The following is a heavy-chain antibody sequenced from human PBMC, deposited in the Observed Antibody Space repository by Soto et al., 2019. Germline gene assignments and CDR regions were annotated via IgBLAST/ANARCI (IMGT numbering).Heavy chain of an antibody. D-gene: IGHD3-22*01. CDR2: ISSNSNRI. V-gene: IGHV3-21*01. J-gene: IGHJ6*02. Sequence: EVQLVESGGGLVKPGGSLRLSCAASGFTLRGYSMTWVRQASGKGLEWVSFISSNSNRIFYGDSVKGRFTISRDDAKNALYLDMSSLRPEDTAVYHCARQRYYYDSSGYLHGMDVWGQGTTVTVSS. CDR3: ARQRYYYDSSGYLHGMDV. CDR1: GFTLRGYS.